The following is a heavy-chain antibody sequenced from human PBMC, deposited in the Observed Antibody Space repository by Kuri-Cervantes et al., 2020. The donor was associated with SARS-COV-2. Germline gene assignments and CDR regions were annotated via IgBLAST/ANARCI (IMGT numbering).Heavy chain of an antibody. Sequence: LSLTCAASGFTFSDYAIDWVRQAPGKGLEWVAIISFDGRNTKYADSMKGRFTISRDNSKNTLYLQMNSLRAEDTAVYYCAKDLSGVSSSFFFDSWGQGTPVTVSS. D-gene: IGHD2/OR15-2a*01. CDR2: ISFDGRNT. V-gene: IGHV3-30*04. CDR3: AKDLSGVSSSFFFDS. J-gene: IGHJ4*02. CDR1: GFTFSDYA.